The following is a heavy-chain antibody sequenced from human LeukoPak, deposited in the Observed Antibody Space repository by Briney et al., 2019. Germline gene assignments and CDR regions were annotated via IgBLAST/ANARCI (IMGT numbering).Heavy chain of an antibody. Sequence: GGSVRLSRAASGFTFSSYWMSWVRQAPGKGLEWVANIRQDGSERYYVDSLKGQFTISRDNAKNSLYLQMNSLRAEDTAVYYRARRYVDYYDSSGYYLDYWGQGTLVTVSS. CDR2: IRQDGSER. J-gene: IGHJ4*02. V-gene: IGHV3-7*01. CDR3: ARRYVDYYDSSGYYLDY. CDR1: GFTFSSYW. D-gene: IGHD3-22*01.